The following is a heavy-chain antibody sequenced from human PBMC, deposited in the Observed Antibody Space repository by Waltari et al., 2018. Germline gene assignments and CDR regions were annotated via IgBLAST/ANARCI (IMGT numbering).Heavy chain of an antibody. CDR1: GDSISNNNYY. Sequence: QLQLQESGPGLVEPSETLSLTCTASGDSISNNNYYWGWIRQPRGTGLQWIGSIHYIGDTYYSSALKSRVIRSVDTSNNQFSLRLTSVTAADTAIYFCARNQRGWFDAFDIWGQGTAVTVSS. CDR2: IHYIGDT. CDR3: ARNQRGWFDAFDI. J-gene: IGHJ3*02. D-gene: IGHD6-19*01. V-gene: IGHV4-39*07.